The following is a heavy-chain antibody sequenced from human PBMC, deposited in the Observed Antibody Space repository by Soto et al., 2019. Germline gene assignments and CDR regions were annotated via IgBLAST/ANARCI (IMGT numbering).Heavy chain of an antibody. CDR2: TYYRSKWYN. V-gene: IGHV6-1*01. CDR3: ARDRKGGFVMDV. CDR1: GDSVSSNSAA. Sequence: SPTLSLTCVISGDSVSSNSAAWNWIRQSPSRGLEWLGRTYYRSKWYNDYAVSVKGRISINPDTSKNLFSLQLNSVTPEDTAVYSCARDRKGGFVMDVWGRGTTVTVSS. J-gene: IGHJ6*02. D-gene: IGHD3-16*01.